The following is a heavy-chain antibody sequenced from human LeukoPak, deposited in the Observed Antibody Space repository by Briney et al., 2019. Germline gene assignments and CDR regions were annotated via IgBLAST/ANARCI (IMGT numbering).Heavy chain of an antibody. J-gene: IGHJ1*01. V-gene: IGHV4-34*01. D-gene: IGHD2-2*01. CDR1: CGAFSGFY. Sequence: KPSETLSLTCAFYCGAFSGFYWSRIRPPPRKGLEWIGEINHSGSTNYNPSLKSRVTISEDTSKNQFSLKLSSVTAADTAVYYCARGPVVGDLTHARYFQHWGQGTLVTVSS. CDR2: INHSGST. CDR3: ARGPVVGDLTHARYFQH.